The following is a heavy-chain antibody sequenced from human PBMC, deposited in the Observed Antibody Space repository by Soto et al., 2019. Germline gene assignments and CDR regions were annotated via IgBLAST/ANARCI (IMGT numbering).Heavy chain of an antibody. CDR3: ARRGVIQLWLQGGFDY. CDR2: ISGSGGST. J-gene: IGHJ4*02. CDR1: GFTFSSYA. V-gene: IGHV3-23*01. D-gene: IGHD5-18*01. Sequence: GGSLRLSCAASGFTFSSYAMSWVRQAPGKGLEWVSAISGSGGSTYYADSVKGRFTISRDNSKNTLYLQMNSLRAEDTAVYYCARRGVIQLWLQGGFDYWGQGTLVTVSS.